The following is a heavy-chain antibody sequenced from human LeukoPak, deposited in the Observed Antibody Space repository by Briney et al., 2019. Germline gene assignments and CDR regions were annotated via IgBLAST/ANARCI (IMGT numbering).Heavy chain of an antibody. V-gene: IGHV1-2*02. CDR2: INPNSGGT. Sequence: ASVKVSCKASGYTFTGYYMHWVRQAPGQGLGWMGWINPNSGGTNYAQKFQGRVTMTRDTSISTAYMELSRLRSDDTAVYYCARDPLAYYDILTGYYLAGMDVWGKGTTVTVSS. J-gene: IGHJ6*04. CDR3: ARDPLAYYDILTGYYLAGMDV. D-gene: IGHD3-9*01. CDR1: GYTFTGYY.